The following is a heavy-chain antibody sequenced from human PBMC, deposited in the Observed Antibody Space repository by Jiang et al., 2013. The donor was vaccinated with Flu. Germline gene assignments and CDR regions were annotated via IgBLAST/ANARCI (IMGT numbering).Heavy chain of an antibody. CDR3: ARDFVVVPAAMIYYYYGMDV. CDR1: GYTFTSYA. V-gene: IGHV7-4-1*02. CDR2: INTNTGNP. D-gene: IGHD2-2*01. Sequence: GSELKKPGASVKVSCKASGYTFTSYAMNWVRQAPGQGLEWMGWINTNTGNPTYAQGFTGRFVFSLDTSVSTAYLQISSLKAEDTAVYYCARDFVVVPAAMIYYYYGMDVWGQGTTVTVSS. J-gene: IGHJ6*02.